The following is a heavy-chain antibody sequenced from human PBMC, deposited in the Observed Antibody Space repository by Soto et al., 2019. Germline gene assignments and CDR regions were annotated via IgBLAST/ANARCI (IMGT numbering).Heavy chain of an antibody. V-gene: IGHV3-23*01. CDR2: ISGSGNKT. CDR3: ASGVRLHFDN. CDR1: GFSFSPYA. J-gene: IGHJ4*02. D-gene: IGHD3-10*01. Sequence: EVQLLESGGSLVQPGGSLGLSCAASGFSFSPYAMSWVRQAPGKGLEWVSSISGSGNKTYYAGSVKGRFTISRDNSKDTLFLQMNGLSAEDTALYYCASGVRLHFDNWGQGTLVTVSS.